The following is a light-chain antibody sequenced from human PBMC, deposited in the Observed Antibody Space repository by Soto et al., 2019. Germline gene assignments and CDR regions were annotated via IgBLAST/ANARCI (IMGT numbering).Light chain of an antibody. V-gene: IGKV3-11*01. Sequence: VLTQSPGTLSLSPGERATLSCRASQSVSSYLAWYQQKPGQAPRLLIYDASNRATGIPARFSGSGSGTDFTLTISSLEPEDFAVYYCQQRSNWSFTFGQGTRLEIK. CDR3: QQRSNWSFT. CDR1: QSVSSY. CDR2: DAS. J-gene: IGKJ5*01.